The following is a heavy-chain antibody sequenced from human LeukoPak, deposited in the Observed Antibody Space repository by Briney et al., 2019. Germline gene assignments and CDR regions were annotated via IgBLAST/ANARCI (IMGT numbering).Heavy chain of an antibody. J-gene: IGHJ4*02. CDR2: IYNTGAT. Sequence: GGSLRLSCAASGFTVSSNYMSWVRHAPEKGLEWVSVIYNTGATYYADSVEGRFTISRDNSKNTVDLQMNSLRTEDTAVYYCVGSLWGYQFDYWGQGALVTVSS. CDR3: VGSLWGYQFDY. D-gene: IGHD3-16*01. V-gene: IGHV3-66*02. CDR1: GFTVSSNY.